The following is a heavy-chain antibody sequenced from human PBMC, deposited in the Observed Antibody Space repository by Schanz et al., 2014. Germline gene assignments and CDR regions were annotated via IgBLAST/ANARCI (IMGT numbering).Heavy chain of an antibody. CDR2: ISYDGVNT. CDR1: GFPFSSYA. J-gene: IGHJ4*02. D-gene: IGHD2-8*02. Sequence: VQLVESGGGLVQPGGSLRLSCAASGFPFSSYALHWVRQAPGKGLEWVAVISYDGVNTYYADSVKGRFTISRDNSKNTLYLQMDSLRPEDTAVYFCAKDTGYCHGGACYCFEYWGLGILXTVSS. V-gene: IGHV3-30-3*02. CDR3: AKDTGYCHGGACYCFEY.